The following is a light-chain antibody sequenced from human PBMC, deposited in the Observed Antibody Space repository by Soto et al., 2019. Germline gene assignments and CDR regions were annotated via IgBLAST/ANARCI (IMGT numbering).Light chain of an antibody. Sequence: EIVLTQSPGTLSLSPGERAPLSCRASQSVSSNYLAWYQQSPGQAPRLLIYGASSRATGIPDRFSGSGSGTDFTLTISRLEPEDFAVYYCQQYGSSPPLTFGGGTKVDIK. CDR1: QSVSSNY. CDR2: GAS. J-gene: IGKJ4*01. CDR3: QQYGSSPPLT. V-gene: IGKV3-20*01.